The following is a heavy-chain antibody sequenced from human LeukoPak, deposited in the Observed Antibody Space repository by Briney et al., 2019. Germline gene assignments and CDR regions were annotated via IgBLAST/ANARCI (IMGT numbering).Heavy chain of an antibody. V-gene: IGHV6-1*01. Sequence: SQTLSLTCALSGDIVSSNSAAWNWIRQSPSRGLEWLGRTYYRSKQYNDYAVSVKSRITINPDTSTNQFSLQLNSVTPEDTAVYYCARDWYSSGHYYYYGVDVWGQGTTVTVSS. CDR1: GDIVSSNSAA. J-gene: IGHJ6*02. CDR3: ARDWYSSGHYYYYGVDV. CDR2: TYYRSKQYN. D-gene: IGHD6-25*01.